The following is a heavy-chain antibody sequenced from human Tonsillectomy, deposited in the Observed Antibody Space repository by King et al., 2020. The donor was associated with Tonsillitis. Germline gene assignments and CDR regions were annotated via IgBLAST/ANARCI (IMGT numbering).Heavy chain of an antibody. V-gene: IGHV1-69*01. Sequence: VQLVESGAEVKKPGSSVKVSCKASGGTFSSYAISWVRQAPGQGLEWMGGIIPIFDTTNYAQKFQGRVTITADESTSTAYMELSSLRSEDTAVYYCAGAFGILPAAVVVVGVHDYWGQGTLVTVSS. CDR2: IIPIFDTT. CDR3: AGAFGILPAAVVVVGVHDY. J-gene: IGHJ4*02. D-gene: IGHD2-15*01. CDR1: GGTFSSYA.